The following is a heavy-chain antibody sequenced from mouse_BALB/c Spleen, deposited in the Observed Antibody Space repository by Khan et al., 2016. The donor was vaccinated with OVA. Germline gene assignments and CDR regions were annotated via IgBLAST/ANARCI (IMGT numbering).Heavy chain of an antibody. J-gene: IGHJ3*01. CDR1: GFTFSTYG. V-gene: IGHV5-6*01. CDR2: VSTGGGST. CDR3: TRLAYYDDSEGFAY. Sequence: EVELVESGGDLVKPGGSLKLSCAASGFTFSTYGMSWVRQTPDKRLEWVATVSTGGGSTYYPASVKGRFTISRDNVKNTLYLQMSGLKSEDTAMFYCTRLAYYDDSEGFAYWGQGTLVTVSA. D-gene: IGHD1-1*01.